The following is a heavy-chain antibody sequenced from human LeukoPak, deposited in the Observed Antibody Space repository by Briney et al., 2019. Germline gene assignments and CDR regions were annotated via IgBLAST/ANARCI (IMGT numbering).Heavy chain of an antibody. D-gene: IGHD2-8*01. Sequence: GGSLRLSCAASGFTFSSYSMNWVRQAPGKGLEWVSSISSSSSYIYYADSVKGRFTISRDNAKNSLYLQMNSLRAEDTAVYYCARGRLRLCTNGVCYSRESGPDSRRWFDPWGQGTLVTVSS. CDR1: GFTFSSYS. V-gene: IGHV3-21*01. CDR3: ARGRLRLCTNGVCYSRESGPDSRRWFDP. J-gene: IGHJ5*02. CDR2: ISSSSSYI.